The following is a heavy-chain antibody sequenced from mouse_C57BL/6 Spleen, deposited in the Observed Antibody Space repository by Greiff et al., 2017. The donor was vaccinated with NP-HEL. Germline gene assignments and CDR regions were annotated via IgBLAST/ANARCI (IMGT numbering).Heavy chain of an antibody. J-gene: IGHJ3*01. V-gene: IGHV1-39*01. D-gene: IGHD2-4*01. CDR1: GYSFTDYN. CDR2: INPNYGTT. Sequence: EVQLQQSGPELVKSGASVKISCKASGYSFTDYNLNWVKQSNGKSLEWIGVINPNYGTTIYNQKFKGKATLTVDQSPSAAYMQLNSLTSADSAVYYCEIYYDYDEAYWGQGTLVTVSA. CDR3: EIYYDYDEAY.